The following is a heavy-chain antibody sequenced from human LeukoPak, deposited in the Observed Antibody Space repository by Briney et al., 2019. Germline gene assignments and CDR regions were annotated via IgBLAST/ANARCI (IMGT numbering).Heavy chain of an antibody. CDR3: ARQSTSPQLLWFGELYDY. V-gene: IGHV4-59*08. Sequence: SETLSLTCTVSGGSISSYYWSWIRQPPGKGLEWIGYIYYSGSTNYNPSLKSRVTISVDTSKNQFSLKLSSVTAADTAVYYCARQSTSPQLLWFGELYDYRGQGTLVTVSS. CDR2: IYYSGST. CDR1: GGSISSYY. J-gene: IGHJ4*02. D-gene: IGHD3-10*01.